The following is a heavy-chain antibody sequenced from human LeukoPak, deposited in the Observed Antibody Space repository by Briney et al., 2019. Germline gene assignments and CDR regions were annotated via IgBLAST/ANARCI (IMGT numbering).Heavy chain of an antibody. CDR2: IYYSGTT. V-gene: IGHV4-39*07. CDR3: ASSGRLAASTVPFYFDY. D-gene: IGHD2-15*01. CDR1: GGSISSSPYY. J-gene: IGHJ4*02. Sequence: PSETLSLTCTVSGGSISSSPYYWGWIRQPPGRGLEWIGSIYYSGTTHYSPSLESRVTISVDTSKNQFSLKLSSVTAADTAVYYCASSGRLAASTVPFYFDYWGQGTLVTVSS.